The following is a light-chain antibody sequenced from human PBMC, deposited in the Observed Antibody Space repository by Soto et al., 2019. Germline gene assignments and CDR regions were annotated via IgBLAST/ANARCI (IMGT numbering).Light chain of an antibody. Sequence: TQSPSTLSASVGDKVTITCRASQSISSWLAWYQQKPGKAPNLLIYKASKLESGVPSRFSGTGFGTEFSLTISSLQPDDFATDYCPQYKTYSSFGGGTTVDIK. CDR3: PQYKTYSS. V-gene: IGKV1-5*03. CDR2: KAS. J-gene: IGKJ4*01. CDR1: QSISSW.